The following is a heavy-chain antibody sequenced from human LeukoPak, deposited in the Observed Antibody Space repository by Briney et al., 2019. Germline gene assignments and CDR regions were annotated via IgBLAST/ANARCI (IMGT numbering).Heavy chain of an antibody. CDR1: GGSIRSSNNY. CDR3: ARHVRDSSGYYLRAFGY. J-gene: IGHJ4*02. Sequence: PSETLSLTCTVSGGSIRSSNNYWGWIRQPPGKGLEWIGGSHYSGSTYYYPSLKSRVTISVDTSKNQFSLKLSSATAADTAVYYCARHVRDSSGYYLRAFGYWGQGTLVTVPS. V-gene: IGHV4-39*07. CDR2: SHYSGST. D-gene: IGHD3-22*01.